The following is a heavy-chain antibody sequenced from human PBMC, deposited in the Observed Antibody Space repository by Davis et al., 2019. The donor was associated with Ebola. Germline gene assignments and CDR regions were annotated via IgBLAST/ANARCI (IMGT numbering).Heavy chain of an antibody. CDR1: GFTFSSYG. D-gene: IGHD2-15*01. CDR3: ARTSDIVVVVAARDYYYGMDV. J-gene: IGHJ6*02. CDR2: ISYDGSNK. Sequence: PGGSLRLSCAASGFTFSSYGMHWVRQAPGKGLEWVTVISYDGSNKYYADSVKGRFTISRDNSKNTLYLQMNSLRAEDTAVYYCARTSDIVVVVAARDYYYGMDVWGQGTTVTVSS. V-gene: IGHV3-30*03.